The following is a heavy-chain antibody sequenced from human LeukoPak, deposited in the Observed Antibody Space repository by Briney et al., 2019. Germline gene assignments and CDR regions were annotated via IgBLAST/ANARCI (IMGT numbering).Heavy chain of an antibody. CDR2: INPNSGGT. J-gene: IGHJ4*02. CDR3: ARWEWELLFFDY. CDR1: GYTFTGYY. V-gene: IGHV1-2*02. Sequence: ASVKVSCKASGYTFTGYYMYWVRQAPGQGLGWMGWINPNSGGTNYAQKFQGRVTMTRDTSISTAYMELSRLRSDDTAVYYCARWEWELLFFDYWGQGTLVTVSS. D-gene: IGHD1-26*01.